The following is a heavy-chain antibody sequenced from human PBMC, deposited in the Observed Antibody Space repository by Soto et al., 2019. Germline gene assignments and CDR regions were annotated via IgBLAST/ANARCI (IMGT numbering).Heavy chain of an antibody. V-gene: IGHV4-4*07. D-gene: IGHD6-13*01. CDR1: GGSISSYY. Sequence: SETLSLTCTVSGGSISSYYWSWIRQPAGKGLEWIGRIYTSGSTNYNPSLKSRVTMSVDTSKNQFSLKLSSVTAADTAVYYCARDSEQQQLVPWFDPWGQGTLVTVSS. J-gene: IGHJ5*02. CDR3: ARDSEQQQLVPWFDP. CDR2: IYTSGST.